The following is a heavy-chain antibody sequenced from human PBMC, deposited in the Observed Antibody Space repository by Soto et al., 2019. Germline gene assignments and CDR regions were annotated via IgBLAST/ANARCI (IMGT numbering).Heavy chain of an antibody. Sequence: GGSLRLSCAASGFTFSDYYMSWIRQAPGKGLEWISYIGSTGSIISYADSVKGRFTISRDNAKNSLYLQMNSLRAEDTAVYYCAREGYSYGYSGYFESWGQGTLVTVSS. CDR3: AREGYSYGYSGYFES. D-gene: IGHD5-18*01. V-gene: IGHV3-11*04. J-gene: IGHJ4*02. CDR2: IGSTGSII. CDR1: GFTFSDYY.